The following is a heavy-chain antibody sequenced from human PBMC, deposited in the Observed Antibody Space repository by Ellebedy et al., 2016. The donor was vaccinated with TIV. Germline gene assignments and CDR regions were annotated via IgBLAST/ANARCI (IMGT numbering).Heavy chain of an antibody. CDR3: ARASGYYGARFDY. V-gene: IGHV1-2*02. Sequence: AASVKVSCKASGYIFTGDYYMHWVRQAPGQGLEWVGWVYPKSGGTKYAQRFQGRVTMTRDTSISTAYMELTRLRSVDTAVYYCARASGYYGARFDYWGQGTLVTVSS. CDR2: VYPKSGGT. J-gene: IGHJ4*02. D-gene: IGHD3-22*01. CDR1: GYIFTGDYY.